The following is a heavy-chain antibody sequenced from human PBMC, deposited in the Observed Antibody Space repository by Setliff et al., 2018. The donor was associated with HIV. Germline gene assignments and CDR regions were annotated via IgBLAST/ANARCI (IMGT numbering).Heavy chain of an antibody. CDR3: ARGRSFDSSGYYYLYYYYYYMDV. V-gene: IGHV4-34*01. CDR1: GGSLSSYY. J-gene: IGHJ6*03. Sequence: PSETLSLTCTVSGGSLSSYYWSWIRQPPGKGLEWIGEINHSGSTNYNPSLKSRVTISVDTSKNQLSLKLSSVTAADTAVYYCARGRSFDSSGYYYLYYYYYYMDVWGKGTTVTVSS. D-gene: IGHD3-22*01. CDR2: INHSGST.